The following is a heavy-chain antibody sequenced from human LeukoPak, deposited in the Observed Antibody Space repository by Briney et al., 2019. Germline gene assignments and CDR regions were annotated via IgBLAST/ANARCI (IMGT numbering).Heavy chain of an antibody. Sequence: GGSLRLSCAASGFTVSSNYMTWVRQAPGKGLEWVAVISYDGSNKYYADSVKGRFTISRDNSKNTLYLQMNSLRAEDTAVFYCARVASGGYFDYWGQGTLVTVSS. D-gene: IGHD2-8*02. J-gene: IGHJ4*02. CDR2: ISYDGSNK. CDR3: ARVASGGYFDY. V-gene: IGHV3-30-3*01. CDR1: GFTVSSNY.